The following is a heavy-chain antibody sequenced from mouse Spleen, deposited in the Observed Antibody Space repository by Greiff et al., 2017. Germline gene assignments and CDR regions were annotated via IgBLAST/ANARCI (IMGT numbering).Heavy chain of an antibody. V-gene: IGHV1-26*01. CDR2: INPNNGGT. Sequence: EVQLQQSGPELVKPGASVKISCKASGYTFTDYYMNWVKQSHGKSLEWIGDINPNNGGTSYNQKFKGKATLTVDKSSSTAYMELRSLTSEDSAVYYCAKVLTGTSWFAYWGQGTLVTVSA. CDR1: GYTFTDYY. J-gene: IGHJ3*01. D-gene: IGHD4-1*01. CDR3: AKVLTGTSWFAY.